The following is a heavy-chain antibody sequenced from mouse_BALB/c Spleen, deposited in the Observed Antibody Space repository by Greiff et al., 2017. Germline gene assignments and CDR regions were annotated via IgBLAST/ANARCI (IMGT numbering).Heavy chain of an antibody. CDR1: GFDFSRYW. CDR3: ARLLWSMDY. CDR2: INPDSSTI. Sequence: EVQRVESGGGLVQPGGSLKLSCAASGFDFSRYWMSWVRQAPGKGLEWIGEINPDSSTINYTPSLKDKFIISRDNAKNTLYLQMSKVRSEDTALYYCARLLWSMDYWGQGTSVTVSS. V-gene: IGHV4-1*02. J-gene: IGHJ4*01. D-gene: IGHD1-1*02.